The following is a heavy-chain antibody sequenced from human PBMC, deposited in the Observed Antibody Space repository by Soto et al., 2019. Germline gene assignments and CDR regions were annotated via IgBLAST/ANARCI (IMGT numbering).Heavy chain of an antibody. J-gene: IGHJ5*01. V-gene: IGHV3-23*01. CDR2: ISGSVGST. CDR3: AKAPSWFDP. CDR1: GLNFRSYA. Sequence: GGSLRLSGAASGLNFRSYAMSWVRQATGKGLEWFSAISGSVGSTYYADSVKGRFTISRDNPKKTLYLQTNSLRAEDTAVYYCAKAPSWFDPWGQGTLVTVSS.